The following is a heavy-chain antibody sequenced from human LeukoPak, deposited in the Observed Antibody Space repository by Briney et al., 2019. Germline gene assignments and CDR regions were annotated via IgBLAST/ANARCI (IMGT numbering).Heavy chain of an antibody. CDR1: GFTFSSYG. D-gene: IGHD2-21*02. J-gene: IGHJ4*02. CDR3: AKAPTGYCGGDCYIDY. Sequence: GGSLRLSCAASGFTFSSYGIHWVRQAPGKGLEWVAVISYDGSNKYYADSVKGRFTISRDNSKNTLYLQMNSLRAEDTAVYYCAKAPTGYCGGDCYIDYWGQGTLVTVSS. V-gene: IGHV3-30*18. CDR2: ISYDGSNK.